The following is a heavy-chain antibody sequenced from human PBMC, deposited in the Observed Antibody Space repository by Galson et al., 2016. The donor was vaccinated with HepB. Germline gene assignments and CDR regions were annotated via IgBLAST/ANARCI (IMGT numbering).Heavy chain of an antibody. CDR3: ASLGKGLYDWGSDRSSDY. V-gene: IGHV4-34*01. J-gene: IGHJ4*02. CDR1: GASFRNLY. Sequence: SETLSLTCGVSGASFRNLYWSWIRQSPGKGLEWIGEISHRGDTNYNPSLKGRVTISVDTSESQFSLRLQSVTAADTAVYYCASLGKGLYDWGSDRSSDYWGQGTLVTVSS. D-gene: IGHD3-16*02. CDR2: ISHRGDT.